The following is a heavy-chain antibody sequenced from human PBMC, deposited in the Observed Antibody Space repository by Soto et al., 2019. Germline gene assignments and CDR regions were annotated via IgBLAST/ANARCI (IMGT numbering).Heavy chain of an antibody. CDR1: GFTFSSYG. Sequence: GESLKISCAASGFTFSSYGIHWVRQAPGKGLEWVAVISYDGSDKSYADSVKGRFTISRDNSKNTLYLQMNSLRAEDTAVYYCARDPMYSSSESWFDPWGQGTLVTVSS. D-gene: IGHD6-6*01. CDR3: ARDPMYSSSESWFDP. V-gene: IGHV3-30*03. CDR2: ISYDGSDK. J-gene: IGHJ5*02.